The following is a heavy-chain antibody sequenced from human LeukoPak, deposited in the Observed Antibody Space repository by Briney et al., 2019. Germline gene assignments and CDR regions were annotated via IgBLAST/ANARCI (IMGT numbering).Heavy chain of an antibody. CDR1: GYTFTTYY. CDR2: INPSVGST. CDR3: ASIVVVAATQDAFDY. Sequence: GASVKVSCKASGYTFTTYYMHWVRQAPGQGLEWMGIINPSVGSTSYAQKFQGRVTMTRATSTSTVYMELSSLRSEDTAVYYCASIVVVAATQDAFDYWGQGTLVTPSS. D-gene: IGHD2-15*01. J-gene: IGHJ4*02. V-gene: IGHV1-46*01.